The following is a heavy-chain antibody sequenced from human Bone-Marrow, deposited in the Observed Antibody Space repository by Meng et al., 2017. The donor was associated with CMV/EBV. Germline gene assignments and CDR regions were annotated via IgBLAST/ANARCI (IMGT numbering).Heavy chain of an antibody. D-gene: IGHD6-13*01. CDR3: VRGGAAADWGGIFDY. V-gene: IGHV3-30-3*01. Sequence: LSLTCAASGFTFSNYAMHWVRQAPGKGLEWVAVISFDGSSKYYADSVKGRFTISRDNSKNTVYMRMNNLRAGDMAVYYCVRGGAAADWGGIFDYWGLGTLVTVSS. CDR2: ISFDGSSK. CDR1: GFTFSNYA. J-gene: IGHJ4*02.